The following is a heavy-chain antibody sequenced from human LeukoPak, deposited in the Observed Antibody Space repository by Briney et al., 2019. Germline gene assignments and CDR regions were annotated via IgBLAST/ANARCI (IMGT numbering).Heavy chain of an antibody. Sequence: SETLSLTCAVSGGSISSSNWWSWVRQPPGKGLEWIGEIFHTGSTTYNPSLESRVTISVDKSKNQFSLKLSSVTAADTAVYYCARELYYDFWSGYPIYYYYYYYMDVWGKGTTVTVSS. CDR3: ARELYYDFWSGYPIYYYYYYYMDV. D-gene: IGHD3-3*01. CDR2: IFHTGST. CDR1: GGSISSSNW. J-gene: IGHJ6*03. V-gene: IGHV4-4*02.